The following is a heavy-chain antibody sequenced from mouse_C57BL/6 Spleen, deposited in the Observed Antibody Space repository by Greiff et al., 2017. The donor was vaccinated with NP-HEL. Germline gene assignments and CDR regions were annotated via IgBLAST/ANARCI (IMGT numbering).Heavy chain of an antibody. CDR2: IWRGGST. CDR1: GFSLTSYG. CDR3: AKNDGYYVDYAMDD. V-gene: IGHV2-5*01. D-gene: IGHD2-3*01. J-gene: IGHJ4*01. Sequence: QVQLQQSGPGLVQPSQSLSITCTVSGFSLTSYGVHWVRQSPGQGLEWLGVIWRGGSTDYNAAFMSRLSITKDNSKSQVFFKMHSLQADDTAIYYCAKNDGYYVDYAMDDWGQGTSVTVSS.